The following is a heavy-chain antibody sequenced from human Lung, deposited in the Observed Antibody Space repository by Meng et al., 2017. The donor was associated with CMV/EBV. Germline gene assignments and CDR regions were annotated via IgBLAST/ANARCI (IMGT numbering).Heavy chain of an antibody. CDR1: GFTFRDYY. D-gene: IGHD3-3*02. CDR3: ARVAPPSVHLDY. V-gene: IGHV3-11*01. CDR2: ISSSGSST. Sequence: GGSXRLXCAASGFTFRDYYMSWIRQAPGKGLEWVSYISSSGSSTYYADSVKGRFTISRDNAWNSLSLQMNSLRAEDTAVYYCARVAPPSVHLDYWGQGTXVTVSS. J-gene: IGHJ4*02.